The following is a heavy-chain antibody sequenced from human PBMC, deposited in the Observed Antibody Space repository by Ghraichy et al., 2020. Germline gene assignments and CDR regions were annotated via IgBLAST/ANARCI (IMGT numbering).Heavy chain of an antibody. V-gene: IGHV3-48*02. D-gene: IGHD3-10*01. Sequence: GGSLRLSCAASGFTFSTYSMNWVRQAPGKGLEWVSYISSSSSGTYYADSVKGRFTISRDNAKNLLYLQVNSLRDEDTAVFYCAREVAYGIFDYWGQEALVTVSS. J-gene: IGHJ4*02. CDR3: AREVAYGIFDY. CDR2: ISSSSSGT. CDR1: GFTFSTYS.